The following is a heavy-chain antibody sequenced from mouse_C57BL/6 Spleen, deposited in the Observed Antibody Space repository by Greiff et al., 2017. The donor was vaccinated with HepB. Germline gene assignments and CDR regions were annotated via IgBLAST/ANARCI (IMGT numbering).Heavy chain of an antibody. CDR3: ARKRGYGYGFAY. CDR1: GYTFTSYW. D-gene: IGHD2-2*01. Sequence: VQLQQPGAELVKPGASVKLSCKASGYTFTSYWMQWVKQRPGQGLEWIGEIDPSDSYTNYNQKFKGKATLTVDTSSSTAYMQLSSLTSEDSAVYYCARKRGYGYGFAYWGQWTLVTVSA. V-gene: IGHV1-50*01. J-gene: IGHJ3*01. CDR2: IDPSDSYT.